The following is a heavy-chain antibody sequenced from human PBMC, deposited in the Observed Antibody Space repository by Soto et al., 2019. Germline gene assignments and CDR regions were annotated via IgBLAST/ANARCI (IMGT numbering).Heavy chain of an antibody. J-gene: IGHJ4*02. CDR1: GGSISSSSYY. Sequence: SETLSLTCTVSGGSISSSSYYWGWIRQPPGKGLEWIGSIYYSGSTHYNPSLKSRVTISVDTSKNQFSLKLSSVTAADTAVYYCARSSGGSSWYYWGQGTLVTVSS. V-gene: IGHV4-39*01. D-gene: IGHD6-13*01. CDR3: ARSSGGSSWYY. CDR2: IYYSGST.